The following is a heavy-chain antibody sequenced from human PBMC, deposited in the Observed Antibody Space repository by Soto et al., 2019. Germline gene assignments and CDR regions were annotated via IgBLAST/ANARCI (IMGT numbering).Heavy chain of an antibody. J-gene: IGHJ4*02. Sequence: SETLSLTCTVSGGSISRYYWSWIRLPPGKGLEWIGYVSYSGGTNYNPSLKGRITISLDTSKTQFSLKLSSATAADTALYFCASVDASAGNLATYYFDSWGQGTLVTVSS. CDR1: GGSISRYY. CDR2: VSYSGGT. CDR3: ASVDASAGNLATYYFDS. V-gene: IGHV4-59*01. D-gene: IGHD2-8*01.